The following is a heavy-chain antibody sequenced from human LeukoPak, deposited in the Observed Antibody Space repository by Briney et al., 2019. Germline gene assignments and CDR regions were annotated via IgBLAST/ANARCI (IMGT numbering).Heavy chain of an antibody. D-gene: IGHD5-12*01. CDR3: AKGGGYEAQYYYYYLDV. CDR1: GYSFTSHG. V-gene: IGHV1-18*01. CDR2: ISAYNGNT. J-gene: IGHJ6*03. Sequence: ASVKVSCKASGYSFTSHGISWVRQVPGQGLEWMGWISAYNGNTNYAQKVQGRVTMTTDTSTRIVYMELRSLRSDDTAVYYCAKGGGYEAQYYYYYLDVWGKGTTVTISS.